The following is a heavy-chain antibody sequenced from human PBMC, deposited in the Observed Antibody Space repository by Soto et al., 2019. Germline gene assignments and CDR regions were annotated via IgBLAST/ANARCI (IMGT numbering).Heavy chain of an antibody. J-gene: IGHJ4*02. CDR2: INHSGST. CDR3: ARDKITGLVDY. CDR1: GGSFSGYY. Sequence: QVQLQQWGAGLLKPSETLSLTFAVDGGSFSGYYWTWIRQPPGTGLELIGEINHSGSTNYNPSLKSRVSISVDTSKNQFYLKLTSVTDAYTDVSYWARDKITGLVDYWGQGTLVTVSA. V-gene: IGHV4-34*01. D-gene: IGHD2-8*02.